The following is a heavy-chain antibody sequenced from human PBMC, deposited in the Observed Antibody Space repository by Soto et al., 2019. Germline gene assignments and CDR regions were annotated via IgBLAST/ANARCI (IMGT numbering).Heavy chain of an antibody. Sequence: LSLTYSVSGGSIGSSSYYFGWIRQPPGNGLEWIGSLYYTVTTYYNSSLMFRVTISADMSQNQFSLRLSAVTAADTAEYYCWAYGSRTSCYDWFEPWGQGNRVTVAS. CDR3: WAYGSRTSCYDWFEP. D-gene: IGHD2-2*01. CDR2: LYYTVTT. J-gene: IGHJ5*02. CDR1: GGSIGSSSYY. V-gene: IGHV4-39*01.